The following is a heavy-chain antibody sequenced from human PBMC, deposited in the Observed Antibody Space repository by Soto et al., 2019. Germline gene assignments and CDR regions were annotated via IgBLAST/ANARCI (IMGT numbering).Heavy chain of an antibody. CDR1: GGSISSSSYY. CDR2: IYYSGST. D-gene: IGHD3-10*01. J-gene: IGHJ6*02. V-gene: IGHV4-39*01. Sequence: SETLSLTCTVSGGSISSSSYYWGWIRQPPGKGLEWIGSIYYSGSTYYNPSLKSRVTISVDTSKNQFSLKLSSVTAADTAVYYCARPGHWNYYGSGSPYYYYGMDVWGQGTTVTVSS. CDR3: ARPGHWNYYGSGSPYYYYGMDV.